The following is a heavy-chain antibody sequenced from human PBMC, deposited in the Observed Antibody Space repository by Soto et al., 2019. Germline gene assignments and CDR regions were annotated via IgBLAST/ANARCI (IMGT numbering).Heavy chain of an antibody. J-gene: IGHJ4*02. V-gene: IGHV3-23*01. D-gene: IGHD2-21*02. CDR2: ISGSGFKK. Sequence: GGSLRLSCAASGFIFENFGMSWVRQAPGKGLEWISSISGSGFKKYYADSVKGRFTISRDNSKSTVYLELNNLSAEDTAVYYCAKGSVVVAAKFDSWGQGTLVTVSS. CDR3: AKGSVVVAAKFDS. CDR1: GFIFENFG.